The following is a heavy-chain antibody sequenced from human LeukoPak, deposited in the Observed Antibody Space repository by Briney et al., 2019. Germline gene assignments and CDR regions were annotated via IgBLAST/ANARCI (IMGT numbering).Heavy chain of an antibody. V-gene: IGHV3-7*01. CDR2: IKQDGSEK. D-gene: IGHD3-3*01. J-gene: IGHJ4*02. CDR1: GFTFSTYW. Sequence: QTGGSLRLSCAASGFTFSTYWMSWVRQAPGKGLEWVANIKQDGSEKYYADSVKGRFTISRDNAKNSLYLQMNSLRAEDTAVYYCARSGITIFGVVMKTFDYWGQGTLVTVSS. CDR3: ARSGITIFGVVMKTFDY.